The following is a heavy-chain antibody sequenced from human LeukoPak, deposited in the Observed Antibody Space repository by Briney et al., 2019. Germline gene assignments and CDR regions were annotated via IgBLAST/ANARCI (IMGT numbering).Heavy chain of an antibody. V-gene: IGHV4-38-2*02. J-gene: IGHJ6*03. Sequence: RASETLSLTCAVSGYSISSGYYWGWIRQPPGKGLEWIGSIYHSGSTYYNPSLKSRVTISVDTSKNQFSLKLSSVTAADTAVYYCARDQVTGTTYYYYYYMDVWGKGTTVTVSS. D-gene: IGHD1-7*01. CDR1: GYSISSGYY. CDR2: IYHSGST. CDR3: ARDQVTGTTYYYYYYMDV.